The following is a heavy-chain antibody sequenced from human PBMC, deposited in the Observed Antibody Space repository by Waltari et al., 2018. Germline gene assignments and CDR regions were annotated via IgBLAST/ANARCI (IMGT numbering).Heavy chain of an antibody. Sequence: QVQLQESGPGLVKPSETLSLTCTVSGGSISSHYWSWIRQPPGKGLEWIGFIYSSGSTNYHPPLKSRFTISLDTSKNQCSLTLSSVTAADTAVYYCAGRDGYNQEAFDIWGQGTMVTVSS. CDR1: GGSISSHY. J-gene: IGHJ3*02. CDR3: AGRDGYNQEAFDI. CDR2: IYSSGST. V-gene: IGHV4-59*11. D-gene: IGHD5-12*01.